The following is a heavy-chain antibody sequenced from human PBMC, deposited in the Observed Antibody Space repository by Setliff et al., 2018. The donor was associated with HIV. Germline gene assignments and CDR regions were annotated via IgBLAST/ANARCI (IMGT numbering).Heavy chain of an antibody. Sequence: SETLSLTCAVSGGSIGTDNWWSWVRQPTGQGLEWSGEIYYSGNTNYKPSLKSRVTMSVDEPKNQFSLWLSCVTAADTAVCYCARQGIVGFARAFDIWGQGTKVTVSS. CDR1: GGSIGTDNW. D-gene: IGHD1-26*01. J-gene: IGHJ3*02. CDR2: IYYSGNT. V-gene: IGHV4-4*02. CDR3: ARQGIVGFARAFDI.